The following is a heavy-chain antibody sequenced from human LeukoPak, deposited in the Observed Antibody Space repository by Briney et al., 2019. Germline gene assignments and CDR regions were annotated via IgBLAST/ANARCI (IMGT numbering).Heavy chain of an antibody. V-gene: IGHV3-23*01. CDR1: GFTFDSFA. J-gene: IGHJ4*02. Sequence: GGSLRLSCAASGFTFDSFAMNWVRQAPGKGLEWVSTITGSGSNAYYADSVKSRFTISRDNSKNTLYLQMNSLSSEDTAVYYCAKSMGSSSAYRFEYWGQGTLVTVSS. D-gene: IGHD6-13*01. CDR3: AKSMGSSSAYRFEY. CDR2: ITGSGSNA.